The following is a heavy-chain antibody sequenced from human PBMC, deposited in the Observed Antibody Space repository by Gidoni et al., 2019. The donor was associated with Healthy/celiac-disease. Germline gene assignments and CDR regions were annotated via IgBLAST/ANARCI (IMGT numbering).Heavy chain of an antibody. V-gene: IGHV3-9*01. CDR1: GFTFDDYA. CDR2: ISWNSGSI. CDR3: AKAGYSYGQGFDY. Sequence: EVQLVESGGGLVQPGRSLRLSCAASGFTFDDYAMHWVRPAPGKGLEWVSGISWNSGSIGYADSVKGRFTISRDNAKNSLYLQMNSLRAEDTALYYCAKAGYSYGQGFDYWGQGTLVTVSS. J-gene: IGHJ4*02. D-gene: IGHD5-18*01.